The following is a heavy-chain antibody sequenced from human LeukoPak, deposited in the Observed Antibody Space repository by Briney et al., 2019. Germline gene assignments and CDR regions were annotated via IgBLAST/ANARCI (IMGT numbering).Heavy chain of an antibody. Sequence: PGGSLRLSCAASGFTFRNYDMPWVRQFPGRGLEWVSAIGIADDTHYPDSVKGRFTISRENAKNSLYLQMNSLRDGDTAVYYCIRGGIQVSGIDAFDIWGQGTMVTVSS. V-gene: IGHV3-13*01. CDR3: IRGGIQVSGIDAFDI. CDR1: GFTFRNYD. D-gene: IGHD5/OR15-5a*01. J-gene: IGHJ3*02. CDR2: IGIADDT.